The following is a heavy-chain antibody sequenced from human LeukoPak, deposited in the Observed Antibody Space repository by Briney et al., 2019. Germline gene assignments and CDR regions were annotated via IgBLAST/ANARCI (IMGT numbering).Heavy chain of an antibody. Sequence: SETLSLTCTVSGGSISSYYWSWIRQLPGKGLEWIGYIYYSGSTNYNPSLKSRVTISVDTSKNQFSLKLSSVTAADTAVYYCARGRIVGATGWDYWGQGTLVTVSS. D-gene: IGHD1-26*01. V-gene: IGHV4-59*08. CDR2: IYYSGST. CDR1: GGSISSYY. J-gene: IGHJ4*02. CDR3: ARGRIVGATGWDY.